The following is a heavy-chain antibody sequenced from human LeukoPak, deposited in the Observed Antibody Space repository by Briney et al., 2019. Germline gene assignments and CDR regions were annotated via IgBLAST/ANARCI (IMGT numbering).Heavy chain of an antibody. CDR2: ISGSGTVT. J-gene: IGHJ6*02. CDR1: GFTFHLYA. Sequence: GGSLRLSCAATGFTFHLYAMSWVSQAPGKGLEWVSRISGSGTVTYYADSVKGRFTISRDNSKNTLYLQMNSLRAEDTAVYYCARDAGGFRLTYGMVVWGQGTTVTVSS. CDR3: ARDAGGFRLTYGMVV. V-gene: IGHV3-23*01. D-gene: IGHD3-16*01.